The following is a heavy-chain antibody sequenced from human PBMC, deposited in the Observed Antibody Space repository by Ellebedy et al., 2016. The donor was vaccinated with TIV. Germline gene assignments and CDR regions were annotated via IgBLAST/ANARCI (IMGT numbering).Heavy chain of an antibody. D-gene: IGHD2-8*02. Sequence: PSETLSLTCTVSGGSVSTTRYYWAWIRQPPGEGLEWMAVKSYDDSHEYYAHSVRGRFTISRDNPKNTLYLQMNSLRPEDTALYYCARAYSSDWWSTDYWGQGTLVSVSS. CDR2: KSYDDSHE. J-gene: IGHJ4*02. CDR1: GGSVSTTRYY. V-gene: IGHV3-30-3*01. CDR3: ARAYSSDWWSTDY.